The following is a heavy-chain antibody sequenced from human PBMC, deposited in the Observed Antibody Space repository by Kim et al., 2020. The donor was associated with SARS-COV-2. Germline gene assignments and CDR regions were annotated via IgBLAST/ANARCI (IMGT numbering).Heavy chain of an antibody. V-gene: IGHV3-11*04. J-gene: IGHJ4*02. CDR3: ARGEHNFDY. CDR2: STI. Sequence: STIYYADSVKGRFTISRDNAKNSLYLQMNSLRAEDTAVYYCARGEHNFDYWGQGTLVTVSS.